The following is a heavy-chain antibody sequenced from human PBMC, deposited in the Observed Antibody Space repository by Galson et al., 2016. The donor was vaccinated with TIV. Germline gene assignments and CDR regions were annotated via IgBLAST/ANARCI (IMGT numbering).Heavy chain of an antibody. CDR1: GFTFSTFA. CDR2: ITYDGSDK. J-gene: IGHJ4*02. Sequence: SLRLSCAASGFTFSTFAIHWVRQALGKGLEWVAVITYDGSDKYHAESVKGRFTISRDNSKKTVYLQVNSLGAEDTAVYYCARGRDYYDTSVYYLFDYWGQGTLVTVSS. V-gene: IGHV3-30*04. CDR3: ARGRDYYDTSVYYLFDY. D-gene: IGHD3-22*01.